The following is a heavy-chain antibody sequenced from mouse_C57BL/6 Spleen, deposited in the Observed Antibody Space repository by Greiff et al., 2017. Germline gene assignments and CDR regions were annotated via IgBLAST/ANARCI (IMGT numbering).Heavy chain of an antibody. CDR3: ARMGVYYYGSSTPFDY. J-gene: IGHJ2*01. Sequence: QVQLKQPGAELVRPGSSVKLSCKASGYTFTSYWMHWVKQRPIQGLEWIGNIDPSDSETHYNQKFKDKATLTVDKSSSTAYMQLSSLTSEDSAVYYCARMGVYYYGSSTPFDYWGQGTTLTVSS. D-gene: IGHD1-1*01. CDR2: IDPSDSET. V-gene: IGHV1-52*01. CDR1: GYTFTSYW.